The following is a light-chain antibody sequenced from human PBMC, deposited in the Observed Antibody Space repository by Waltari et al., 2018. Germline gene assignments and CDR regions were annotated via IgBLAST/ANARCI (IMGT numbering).Light chain of an antibody. V-gene: IGKV3-20*01. J-gene: IGKJ1*01. CDR3: QKYDSLPAT. CDR1: QSVAKY. CDR2: HTS. Sequence: EIVLTQSPGTLSLSPGERATLSCRASQSVAKYLAWYQQKPGQAPMLLIYHTSNRANGSPDRFSGSGSGTDFSLTISRLDPEDFAVYYCQKYDSLPATFGQGTKVEIK.